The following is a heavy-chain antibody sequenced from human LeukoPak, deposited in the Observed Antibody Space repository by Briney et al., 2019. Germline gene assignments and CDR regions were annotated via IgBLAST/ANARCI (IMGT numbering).Heavy chain of an antibody. D-gene: IGHD3-22*01. CDR3: AKFGYYDSTRGCYFDY. Sequence: PGGSLRLSCAASGFTFSSYAMSWVRQAPGKGLEWVSAISGSGGSTYYADSVKGRFTISRDNSKNTLYLQMNSLRAEDTAVYYCAKFGYYDSTRGCYFDYWGQGTLVTVSS. J-gene: IGHJ4*02. CDR1: GFTFSSYA. CDR2: ISGSGGST. V-gene: IGHV3-23*01.